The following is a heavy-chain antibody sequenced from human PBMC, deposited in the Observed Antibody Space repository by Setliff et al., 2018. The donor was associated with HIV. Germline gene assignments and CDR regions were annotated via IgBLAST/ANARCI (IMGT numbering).Heavy chain of an antibody. CDR2: INTNTGNP. CDR3: AREGIAAVYGVWFDP. Sequence: GASVKVSCKASGGTFTTYAFSWVRQAPGQGLEWMGWINTNTGNPTYAQGFTGRFVFSLDTSVSTAYLQISSLKAEDTAVYYCAREGIAAVYGVWFDPWGQGTLVTVSS. V-gene: IGHV7-4-1*02. J-gene: IGHJ5*02. D-gene: IGHD6-13*01. CDR1: GGTFTTYA.